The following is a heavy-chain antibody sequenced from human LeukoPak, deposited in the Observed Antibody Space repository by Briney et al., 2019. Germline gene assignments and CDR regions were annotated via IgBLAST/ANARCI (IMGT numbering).Heavy chain of an antibody. J-gene: IGHJ3*02. CDR2: IYPGDSDT. D-gene: IGHD6-13*01. Sequence: GESLMISCKGSGYSFTSYWIGLVREMPGKGLEWMGIIYPGDSDTRYSPSFQGQVPISADKAISTAYLQWSSLKASDTAMYYCERPVSSRFHDAFDIWGQGKMVTVSA. CDR3: ERPVSSRFHDAFDI. CDR1: GYSFTSYW. V-gene: IGHV5-51*01.